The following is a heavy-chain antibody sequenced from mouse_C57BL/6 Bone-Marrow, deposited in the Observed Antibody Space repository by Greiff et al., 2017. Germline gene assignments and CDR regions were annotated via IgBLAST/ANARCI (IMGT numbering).Heavy chain of an antibody. V-gene: IGHV1-55*01. CDR3: ARGGGNYFWYFDV. CDR1: GYTFTSYW. J-gene: IGHJ1*03. D-gene: IGHD2-1*01. CDR2: IYPGSGST. Sequence: VQLQQPGAELVKPGASVKMSCKASGYTFTSYWITWVKQRPGQGLEWIGDIYPGSGSTNYNEKFKSKATLTVDTSSSTAYMQLSSLTSEDSAVYCGARGGGNYFWYFDVWGTGTTVTVSS.